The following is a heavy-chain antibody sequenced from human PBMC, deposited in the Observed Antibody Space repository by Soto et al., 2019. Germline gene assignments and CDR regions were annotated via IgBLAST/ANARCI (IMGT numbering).Heavy chain of an antibody. V-gene: IGHV3-7*03. J-gene: IGHJ5*02. D-gene: IGHD6-6*01. CDR1: GFTFSSYW. CDR2: IKQDGSEK. Sequence: GGSLRLSCTASGFTFSSYWMSWVRQAPGKGLEWVANIKQDGSEKYYVDSVKGRFTISRDNAKNSLYLQMNSLRAEDTAVYYCARDSVAARPNNWFDPWGQGTLVTVSS. CDR3: ARDSVAARPNNWFDP.